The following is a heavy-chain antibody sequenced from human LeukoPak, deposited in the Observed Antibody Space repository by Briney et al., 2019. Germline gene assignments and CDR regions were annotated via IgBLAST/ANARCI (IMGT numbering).Heavy chain of an antibody. D-gene: IGHD5-12*01. CDR3: AKDRTYSAYAALDY. Sequence: GGSLRLSCAASGFTFDDYAMHWVRQAPGKGLEWVSGISGSSGSAVYADSTKGRFTISRDSAKNSLYLQMNSLRTEDTALYYCAKDRTYSAYAALDYWGQGTLVTVSS. J-gene: IGHJ4*02. V-gene: IGHV3-9*01. CDR2: ISGSSGSA. CDR1: GFTFDDYA.